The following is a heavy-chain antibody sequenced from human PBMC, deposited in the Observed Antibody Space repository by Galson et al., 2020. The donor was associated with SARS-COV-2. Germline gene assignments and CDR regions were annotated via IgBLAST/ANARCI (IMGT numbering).Heavy chain of an antibody. D-gene: IGHD3-22*01. Sequence: GGSLRLSCAASGFTFDDYTMHWVRQAPGKGLEWVSLISWDGGSTYYADSVKGRFTISRDNSKNSLYLQMNSLRTEDTALYYCATIHYYDSSGYYNDAFDIWGQGTMVTVSS. CDR2: ISWDGGST. V-gene: IGHV3-43*01. CDR1: GFTFDDYT. CDR3: ATIHYYDSSGYYNDAFDI. J-gene: IGHJ3*02.